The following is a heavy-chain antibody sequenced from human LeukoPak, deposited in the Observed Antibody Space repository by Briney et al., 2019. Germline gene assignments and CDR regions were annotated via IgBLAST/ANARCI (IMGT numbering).Heavy chain of an antibody. CDR3: AREGEFGAYVEGH. CDR1: GYTFSSYG. V-gene: IGHV1-18*01. J-gene: IGHJ4*02. Sequence: ASVKVSCKTSGYTFSSYGISWVRQAPGQGLQWMGWISSYNGITNFAPKFQGRVTLTTDTSTSTAYMEMRSLRADDTAVYYCAREGEFGAYVEGHWGQGTLVTVSS. D-gene: IGHD3-10*01. CDR2: ISSYNGIT.